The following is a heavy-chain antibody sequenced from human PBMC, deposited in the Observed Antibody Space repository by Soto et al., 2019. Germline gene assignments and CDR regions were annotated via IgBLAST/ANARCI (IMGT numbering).Heavy chain of an antibody. CDR3: ARDTGSGLRVEPGIFEY. CDR2: INADNGYS. J-gene: IGHJ4*02. Sequence: QVQLVQSGAEVKKPGASVKVSCNPSGYAFTSYTMHLVRHAPGQSLEWMGWINADNGYSKYSQKFQGRVTITRDTTASIAYMELSSLRSEDTAVYYCARDTGSGLRVEPGIFEYWGQGTLVTVSS. D-gene: IGHD1-26*01. V-gene: IGHV1-3*01. CDR1: GYAFTSYT.